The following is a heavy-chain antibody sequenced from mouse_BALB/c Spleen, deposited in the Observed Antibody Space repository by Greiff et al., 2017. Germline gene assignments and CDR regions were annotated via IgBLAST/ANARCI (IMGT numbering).Heavy chain of an antibody. D-gene: IGHD1-1*01. V-gene: IGHV1-54*01. CDR3: ARRLYYYGSSFDWYFDV. Sequence: QVQLQQSGAELVRPGTSVKVSCKASGYAFTNYLIEWVKQRPGQGLEWIGVINPGSGGTNYNEKFKGKATLTADKSSSTAYMQLSSLTSDDSAVYFCARRLYYYGSSFDWYFDVWGAGTTVTVSS. CDR1: GYAFTNYL. CDR2: INPGSGGT. J-gene: IGHJ1*01.